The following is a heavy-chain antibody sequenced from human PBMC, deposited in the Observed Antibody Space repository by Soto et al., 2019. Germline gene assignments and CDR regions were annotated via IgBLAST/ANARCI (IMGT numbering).Heavy chain of an antibody. CDR1: VGTFSSDS. D-gene: IGHD2-15*01. CDR3: ARSGGLDRDFNY. J-gene: IGHJ4*02. V-gene: IGHV1-69*12. Sequence: QVQLVQSGAEVKKPGSSVKVSYKASVGTFSSDSFSWVRQAPGQGLEWMGGIIPMFDTPIYAQKFQDRVTITADESTSTAYMQLSSLRSGDTAVYYCARSGGLDRDFNYWGQGSLVTVSS. CDR2: IIPMFDTP.